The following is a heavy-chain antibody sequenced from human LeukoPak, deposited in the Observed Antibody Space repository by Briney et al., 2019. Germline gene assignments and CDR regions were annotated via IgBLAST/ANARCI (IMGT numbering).Heavy chain of an antibody. CDR2: MNPNSGGI. J-gene: IGHJ4*02. CDR1: GYTFTGYY. CDR3: ARGYCSSSSCYFYNS. V-gene: IGHV1-2*02. Sequence: ASVKVSCEASGYTFTGYYIHWVRQAPGQGLEWMGWMNPNSGGINYAQKFQGRVTMTRDTSISTAYMELSRLRSDDTAAYYCARGYCSSSSCYFYNSWGQGTLVTVSS. D-gene: IGHD2-2*01.